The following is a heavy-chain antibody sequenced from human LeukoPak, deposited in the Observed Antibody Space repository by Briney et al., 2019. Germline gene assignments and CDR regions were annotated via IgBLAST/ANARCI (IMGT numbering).Heavy chain of an antibody. V-gene: IGHV4-59*01. CDR2: FFYRWST. D-gene: IGHD3-9*01. CDR1: WWSLPPYY. CDR3: ARERREYDILTGYYNSGDFDY. Sequence: SEALSLTFTVSWWSLPPYYLSLVRQPPGDGLEWVGYFFYRWSTNYNPSLKSRVTISVDTSKNQFSLKLSSVTAADTAVYYCARERREYDILTGYYNSGDFDYWGQGTLVTVSS. J-gene: IGHJ4*02.